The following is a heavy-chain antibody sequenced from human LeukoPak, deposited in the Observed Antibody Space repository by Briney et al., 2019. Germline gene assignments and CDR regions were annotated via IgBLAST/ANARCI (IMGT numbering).Heavy chain of an antibody. CDR2: IYYSGST. J-gene: IGHJ4*02. CDR1: GGSISSSSYY. Sequence: SETLSLTCTVSGGSISSSSYYWGWIRQPPGKGLEWIGSIYYSGSTYYNPSLKSRVTISVDTSKNQFSLKLSSVTAADTAVYYCARQVLLKSFDYWGQGTLVTVSS. V-gene: IGHV4-39*01. D-gene: IGHD3-10*01. CDR3: ARQVLLKSFDY.